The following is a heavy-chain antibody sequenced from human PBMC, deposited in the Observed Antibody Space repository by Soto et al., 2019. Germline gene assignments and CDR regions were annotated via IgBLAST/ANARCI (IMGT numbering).Heavy chain of an antibody. J-gene: IGHJ5*02. CDR1: GYTFTSYY. CDR2: INPSGGST. CDR3: ARVKGIAVAGPYNWFDP. Sequence: ASVKVSCKASGYTFTSYYMHWVRQAPGQGLEWMGIINPSGGSTSYAQKFQGRVTMTRDTSTSTVYMELSSLRSEDTAVYYCARVKGIAVAGPYNWFDPWGRGTLVTVSS. V-gene: IGHV1-46*01. D-gene: IGHD6-19*01.